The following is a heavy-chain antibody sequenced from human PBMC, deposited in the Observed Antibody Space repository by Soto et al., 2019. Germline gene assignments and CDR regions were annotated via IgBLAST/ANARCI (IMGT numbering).Heavy chain of an antibody. CDR2: ISGSGGST. CDR1: GFTFSSYA. J-gene: IGHJ6*03. V-gene: IGHV3-23*01. D-gene: IGHD4-17*01. CDR3: AKAPSTVTTKGYYYYYYMDV. Sequence: GGSLRLSCAASGFTFSSYAMSWVRQAPGKGLEWVSAISGSGGSTYYADSVKGRFTISRDNSKNTLYLQMNSLRAEDKAVYYCAKAPSTVTTKGYYYYYYMDVWGKGTTVTVSS.